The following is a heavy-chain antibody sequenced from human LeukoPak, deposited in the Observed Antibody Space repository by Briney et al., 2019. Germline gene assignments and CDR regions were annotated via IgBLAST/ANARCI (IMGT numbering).Heavy chain of an antibody. CDR3: ARAHRIGRMRSSSTSY. D-gene: IGHD2-2*01. Sequence: ASVKVSCKASGYTFTSYDINWVRQATGQGLEWMGWMNPISGNTGYAQKFQGRVTMTRNTSISTAYMELSSLRSEDTVVYYCARAHRIGRMRSSSTSYWGQGTLVTVSS. CDR1: GYTFTSYD. J-gene: IGHJ4*02. V-gene: IGHV1-8*01. CDR2: MNPISGNT.